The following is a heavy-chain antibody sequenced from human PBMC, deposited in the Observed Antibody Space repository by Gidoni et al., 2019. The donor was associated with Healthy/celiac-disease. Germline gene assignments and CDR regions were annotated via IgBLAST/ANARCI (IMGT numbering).Heavy chain of an antibody. CDR3: ARVDRAVAGSFYFDY. CDR2: ISSSSYI. V-gene: IGHV3-21*01. J-gene: IGHJ4*02. Sequence: EVQLVESGGGLVKPGGSLRLSCAASGFTFSSYSMNWVRQAPGKGLEWVSSISSSSYIYYADSVKGRFTISRDNAKNSLYLQMNSRRAEETAVYYCARVDRAVAGSFYFDYWGQGTLVTVSS. CDR1: GFTFSSYS. D-gene: IGHD6-19*01.